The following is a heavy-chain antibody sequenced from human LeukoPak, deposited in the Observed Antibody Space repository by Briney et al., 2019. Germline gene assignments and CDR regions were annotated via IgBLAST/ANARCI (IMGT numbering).Heavy chain of an antibody. CDR3: AKRVTPITRLYYFDY. J-gene: IGHJ4*02. V-gene: IGHV3-23*01. CDR1: GFTFSNYA. Sequence: GGSLRLSCAAPGFTFSNYAMSWVRQAPGKGLEWVSTVSNSGGSTFYADSVKGRFAISRDNSMNTLYLQLNSLRAEDTAIYFCAKRVTPITRLYYFDYWGQGTLVTVSS. CDR2: VSNSGGST. D-gene: IGHD3-3*01.